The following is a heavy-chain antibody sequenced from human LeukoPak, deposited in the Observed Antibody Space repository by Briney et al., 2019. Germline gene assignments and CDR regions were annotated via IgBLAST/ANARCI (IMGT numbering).Heavy chain of an antibody. CDR2: IIPIFGTA. J-gene: IGHJ5*02. Sequence: ASVKVSCKASGGTFSSYAISWVRQAPGQGLEWMGGIIPIFGTANYAQKFQGRVTITADESTSTAYMELSSLRSEDTAVYYCAREILLWFGELLYEGWFDPWGQGTLVTVSS. CDR3: AREILLWFGELLYEGWFDP. CDR1: GGTFSSYA. D-gene: IGHD3-10*01. V-gene: IGHV1-69*13.